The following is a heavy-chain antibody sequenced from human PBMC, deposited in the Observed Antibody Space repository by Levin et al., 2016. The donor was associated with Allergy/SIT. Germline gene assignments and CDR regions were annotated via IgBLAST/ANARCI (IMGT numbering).Heavy chain of an antibody. Sequence: GSLRLSCAASGFTFSNAWMSWVRQAPGKGLEWVGRIKSKTDGGTTDYAAPVKGRFTISRDDSKNTLYLQMNSLKTEDTAVYYCTTGDVSTLGYCSSTSCRVGEGWGKYYYYGMDVWGQGTTVTVSS. CDR1: GFTFSNAW. CDR2: IKSKTDGGTT. CDR3: TTGDVSTLGYCSSTSCRVGEGWGKYYYYGMDV. D-gene: IGHD2-2*01. V-gene: IGHV3-15*01. J-gene: IGHJ6*02.